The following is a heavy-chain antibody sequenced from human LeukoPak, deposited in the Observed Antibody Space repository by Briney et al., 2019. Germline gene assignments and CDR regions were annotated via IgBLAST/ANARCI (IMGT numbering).Heavy chain of an antibody. D-gene: IGHD6-19*01. J-gene: IGHJ4*02. CDR2: IIPVFGTA. CDR3: ARDEAVGTGAGKQWLIIDY. CDR1: GGTFSSYA. V-gene: IGHV1-69*05. Sequence: VASVKVSCKASGGTFSSYAISWVRQAPGQGLEWMGRIIPVFGTANYAQKFQGRVTITTDESTSTAYMELSSLRSEDTAVYYCARDEAVGTGAGKQWLIIDYWGQGTLVTVSS.